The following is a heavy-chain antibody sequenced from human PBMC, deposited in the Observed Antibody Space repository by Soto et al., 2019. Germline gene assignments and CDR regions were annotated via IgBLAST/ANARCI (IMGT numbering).Heavy chain of an antibody. V-gene: IGHV3-21*01. CDR3: AREEVSRPNTYHGLDV. Sequence: ESGGGLVKPGGSLRLSCAASGFTFHTYTMNWVRQAPGTGLEWVSSISSRSSYIYYADSVKGRFTISRDDARNSLYLQMSGLRVEDTAVYYCAREEVSRPNTYHGLDVWGQGTTVTVSS. J-gene: IGHJ6*02. CDR2: ISSRSSYI. CDR1: GFTFHTYT.